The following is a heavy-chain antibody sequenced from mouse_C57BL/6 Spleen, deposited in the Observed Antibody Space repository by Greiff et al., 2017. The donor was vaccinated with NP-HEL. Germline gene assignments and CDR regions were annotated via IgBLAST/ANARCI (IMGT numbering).Heavy chain of an antibody. D-gene: IGHD1-1*01. CDR3: AREDYGSRGYFDY. CDR1: GYTFTSYT. J-gene: IGHJ2*01. V-gene: IGHV1-4*01. CDR2: INPSSGYT. Sequence: VQLQQSGAELARPGASVKMSCKASGYTFTSYTMHWVKQRPGQGLEWIGYINPSSGYTKYNQKFKDKATLTADKSSSTAYMQLSSLTSEDSAVYYCAREDYGSRGYFDYWGQGTTLTVSS.